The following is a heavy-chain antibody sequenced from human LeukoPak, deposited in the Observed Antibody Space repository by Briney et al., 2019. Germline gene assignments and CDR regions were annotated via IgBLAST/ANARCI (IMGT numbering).Heavy chain of an antibody. J-gene: IGHJ6*02. CDR2: ISAYNGNT. V-gene: IGHV1-18*01. CDR1: GYTFTSYG. Sequence: ASVKVSCKASGYTFTSYGISWVRQAPGQGLEWMGWISAYNGNTNYAQKLQGRVTMTTDTSTSTAYMELRSLRSDDTAVYYRAREVTTVPYYYYYGMDVWGQGTTVTVSS. D-gene: IGHD4-17*01. CDR3: AREVTTVPYYYYYGMDV.